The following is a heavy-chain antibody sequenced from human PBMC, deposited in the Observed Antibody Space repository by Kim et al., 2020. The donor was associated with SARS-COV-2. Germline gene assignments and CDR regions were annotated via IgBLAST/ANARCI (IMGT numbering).Heavy chain of an antibody. CDR3: ARDRVVRGLRDWFDP. V-gene: IGHV1-3*01. J-gene: IGHJ5*02. Sequence: QKFQGRVTITRDTSASTAYMELSSLRSEDTAVYYCARDRVVRGLRDWFDPWGQGTLVTVSS. D-gene: IGHD3-10*01.